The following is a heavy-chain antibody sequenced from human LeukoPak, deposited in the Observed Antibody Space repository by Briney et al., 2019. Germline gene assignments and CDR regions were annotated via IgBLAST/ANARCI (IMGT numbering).Heavy chain of an antibody. CDR2: IYYTGST. Sequence: SETLSLTCTVSGGSISSYYWSWIRQPPGKEREWIGYIYYTGSTNYNPSLKSRVPISVDTSKNQFALKVSSVTAADTAVYYCARGTVTTVTNRFDFWGQGTLVTVSA. CDR1: GGSISSYY. D-gene: IGHD4-17*01. V-gene: IGHV4-59*01. J-gene: IGHJ4*02. CDR3: ARGTVTTVTNRFDF.